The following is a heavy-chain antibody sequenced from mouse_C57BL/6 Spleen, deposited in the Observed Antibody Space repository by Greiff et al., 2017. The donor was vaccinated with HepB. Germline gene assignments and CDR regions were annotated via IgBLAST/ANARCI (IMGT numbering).Heavy chain of an antibody. CDR1: GYTFTGYW. J-gene: IGHJ2*01. V-gene: IGHV1-50*01. Sequence: VQLQQPGAELVKPGASVKLSCKASGYTFTGYWMQWVKQRPGQGLEWIGEIDPSDSYTNYNQKFKGKATLTVDTSSSTAYMQLSSLTSEDSAVYYCARGDGPWGQGTTLTVSS. D-gene: IGHD2-3*01. CDR3: ARGDGP. CDR2: IDPSDSYT.